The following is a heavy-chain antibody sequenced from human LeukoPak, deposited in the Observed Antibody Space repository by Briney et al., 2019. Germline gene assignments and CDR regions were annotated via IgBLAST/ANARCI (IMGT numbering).Heavy chain of an antibody. Sequence: GESLKISCQGFGYSFTSYWIGWVRQMPGKGMEWMGVFYPGDSRISYNPSFQGQATISVAKSISTAYLQWVSLRAADSAMYYCACRDLTSTWSFPWGQGTLVTVSS. CDR1: GYSFTSYW. CDR3: ACRDLTSTWSFP. CDR2: FYPGDSRI. D-gene: IGHD6-13*01. V-gene: IGHV5-51*01. J-gene: IGHJ5*02.